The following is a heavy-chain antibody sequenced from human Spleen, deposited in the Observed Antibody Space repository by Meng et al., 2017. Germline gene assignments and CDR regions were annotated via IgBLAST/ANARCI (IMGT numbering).Heavy chain of an antibody. D-gene: IGHD2-21*01. CDR3: AKALGWGSSPDY. J-gene: IGHJ4*02. V-gene: IGHV1-2*06. CDR1: GYTFTAYY. Sequence: QVRLVQSGAEVKKPGSSVRVSCKASGYTFTAYYIHWVRQAPGQGLEWMGRINPNSGGTNFAQKFQGRVIMTRDTSISTAYMELSSLGFDDTAVYYCAKALGWGSSPDYWGQGTLVTVSS. CDR2: INPNSGGT.